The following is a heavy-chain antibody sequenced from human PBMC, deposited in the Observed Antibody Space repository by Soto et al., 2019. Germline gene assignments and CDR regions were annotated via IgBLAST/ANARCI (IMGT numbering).Heavy chain of an antibody. D-gene: IGHD6-19*01. Sequence: SQTLSLTCAISGDSVSSNSAAWNWIRQSPSRGLEWLGRTYYRSKWYNDYAVSVKSRITINPDTSKNQFSLQLNSVTPEDTAVYYCAREADSSGWYPKSYGMDVWGQGTTVTVSS. V-gene: IGHV6-1*01. CDR2: TYYRSKWYN. CDR3: AREADSSGWYPKSYGMDV. CDR1: GDSVSSNSAA. J-gene: IGHJ6*02.